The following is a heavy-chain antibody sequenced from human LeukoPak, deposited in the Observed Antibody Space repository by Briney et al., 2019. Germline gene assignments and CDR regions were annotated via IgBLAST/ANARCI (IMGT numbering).Heavy chain of an antibody. J-gene: IGHJ4*02. Sequence: GGSLRLSCAASGFTFSSYAMSWVRQAPGKGLEWVLVISTSGGSTNYADSVKGRFTISRDNSKNTLYLQMNSLRAEDTAVYYCAKTRPPYDTYYFDYWGQGTLVTVSS. D-gene: IGHD3-22*01. CDR3: AKTRPPYDTYYFDY. CDR1: GFTFSSYA. CDR2: ISTSGGST. V-gene: IGHV3-23*01.